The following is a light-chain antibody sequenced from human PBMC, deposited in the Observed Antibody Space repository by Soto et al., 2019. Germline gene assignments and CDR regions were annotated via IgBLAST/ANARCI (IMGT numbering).Light chain of an antibody. J-gene: IGLJ3*02. V-gene: IGLV2-14*01. Sequence: QSALTQPASVSGSPGQSITISCTGTSNDIGGYNYVSWYQQHPGEAPKLIIYEVSNRPSGVSNRFSGSKSDNTASLTITGLQAEDEASYYCNSYRSSNNLEGVFGGGTKLTVL. CDR1: SNDIGGYNY. CDR2: EVS. CDR3: NSYRSSNNLEGV.